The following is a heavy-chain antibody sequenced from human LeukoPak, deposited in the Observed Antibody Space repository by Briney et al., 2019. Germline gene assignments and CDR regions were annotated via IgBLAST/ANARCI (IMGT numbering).Heavy chain of an antibody. J-gene: IGHJ4*02. CDR3: AAHGGSSNPDY. CDR1: GFTFSSYS. D-gene: IGHD6-6*01. V-gene: IGHV3-48*01. Sequence: GGSLRLSCAASGFTFSSYSMNWVRQAPGKGLEWVSYISSSSSTIYYADSVKGRFTISRDNAKNSLYLQMNSLRAEDTAVYYCAAHGGSSNPDYWGQGTLVTVSS. CDR2: ISSSSSTI.